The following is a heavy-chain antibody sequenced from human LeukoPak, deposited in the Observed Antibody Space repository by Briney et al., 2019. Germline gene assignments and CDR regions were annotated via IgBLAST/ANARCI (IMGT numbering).Heavy chain of an antibody. CDR1: GYTFSSYG. J-gene: IGHJ4*02. CDR2: INPNSGGT. D-gene: IGHD4-23*01. V-gene: IGHV1-2*02. Sequence: ASVKVSCKASGYTFSSYGINWVRQAPGQGLEWMGWINPNSGGTNYAQKFQGRVTMTRDTSISTAYMELSRLRSDDTAVYYCARGKPSPLAFDYWGQGTLVTVSS. CDR3: ARGKPSPLAFDY.